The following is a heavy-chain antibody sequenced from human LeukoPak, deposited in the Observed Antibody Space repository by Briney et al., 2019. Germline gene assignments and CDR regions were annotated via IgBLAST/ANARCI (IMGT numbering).Heavy chain of an antibody. V-gene: IGHV3-21*01. CDR2: ISSSSSYI. J-gene: IGHJ6*03. CDR3: ARGSRLLPYYYYYMDV. Sequence: GGSLRLSCAASGFTFSSYSMNWVRQAPGKGLEWVSSISSSSSYIYYADSVRGRFTISRDNAKNSLYLQMNSLRAEDTAVYYCARGSRLLPYYYYYMDVWGKGTTVTVSS. CDR1: GFTFSSYS. D-gene: IGHD2-15*01.